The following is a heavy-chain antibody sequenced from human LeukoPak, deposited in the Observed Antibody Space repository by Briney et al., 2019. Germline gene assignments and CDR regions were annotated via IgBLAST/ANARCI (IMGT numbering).Heavy chain of an antibody. V-gene: IGHV5-51*01. Sequence: GESLKISCKGSGYSFTSYWIGWVRQMPGKGLEWMGIIYPGDSDTRYSPSFQGQVTISADKSISTAYLQWSSLKASDTAMYYCARLGGGYCSGGSCYNWFDPWGQGTLVTVSS. CDR1: GYSFTSYW. CDR3: ARLGGGYCSGGSCYNWFDP. J-gene: IGHJ5*02. D-gene: IGHD2-15*01. CDR2: IYPGDSDT.